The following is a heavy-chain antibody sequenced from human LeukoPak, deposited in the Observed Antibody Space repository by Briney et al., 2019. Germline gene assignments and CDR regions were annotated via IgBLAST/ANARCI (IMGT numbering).Heavy chain of an antibody. V-gene: IGHV1-69*06. CDR3: ARDDYGYADY. Sequence: ASVKVSCKASGGTFSSYAISWVRQAPGQGLEWMGGIIPIFGTANYAQKFQGRVTITADKSTSTAYMELSSLRSEDTVVYYCARDDYGYADYWGQGTLVTVSS. CDR1: GGTFSSYA. D-gene: IGHD4/OR15-4a*01. CDR2: IIPIFGTA. J-gene: IGHJ4*02.